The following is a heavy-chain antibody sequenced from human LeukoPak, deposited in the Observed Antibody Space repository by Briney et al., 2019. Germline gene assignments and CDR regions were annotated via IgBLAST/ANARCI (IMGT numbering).Heavy chain of an antibody. J-gene: IGHJ4*02. CDR3: ARRSPTDDY. D-gene: IGHD2-15*01. V-gene: IGHV4-39*01. CDR1: GGSISSSSYH. Sequence: SETLSLTCTVSGGSISSSSYHWGWIRQPPGKGLEWIGSIYYSGSTYYNPSLKSRVTISVDTSKNQFSLKPSSVTAADTAVYYCARRSPTDDYWGQGTLVTVSS. CDR2: IYYSGST.